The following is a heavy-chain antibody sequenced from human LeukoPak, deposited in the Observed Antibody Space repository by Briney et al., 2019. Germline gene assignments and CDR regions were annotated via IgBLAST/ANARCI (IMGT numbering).Heavy chain of an antibody. V-gene: IGHV3-33*01. CDR1: GFTFGGYG. Sequence: GGSLRLSCAGAGFTFGGYGMRWFRQTPGKGLEWVAVIAYDGSRAFYADSVKGRFTISRDNSKNTMSVQMDDLRAEDTAVYYCTRYNNDHFDYWGQGTLVTVSS. J-gene: IGHJ4*02. CDR2: IAYDGSRA. D-gene: IGHD1-14*01. CDR3: TRYNNDHFDY.